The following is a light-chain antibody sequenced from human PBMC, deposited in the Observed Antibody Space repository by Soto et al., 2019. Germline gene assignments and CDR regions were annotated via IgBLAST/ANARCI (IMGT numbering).Light chain of an antibody. CDR1: SSDVGGYNY. CDR2: YVS. Sequence: QSALTQPASVSGSPGQSITISCTGTSSDVGGYNYVSWYQQHPVKAPKLMIYYVSNRPSGVSNRFSGSKSGNTASLTISGLQAEDEAYYYCSSYTSSSTPYVFGTGTKLTVL. J-gene: IGLJ1*01. CDR3: SSYTSSSTPYV. V-gene: IGLV2-14*01.